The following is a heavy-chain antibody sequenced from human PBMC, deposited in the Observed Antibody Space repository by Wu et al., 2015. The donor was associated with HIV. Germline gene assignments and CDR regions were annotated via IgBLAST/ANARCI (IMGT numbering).Heavy chain of an antibody. J-gene: IGHJ4*02. CDR1: GGTFSSYA. D-gene: IGHD3-10*01. Sequence: QVQAGAGLGAEVKKPGSSVKVSCKASGGTFSSYAISWVRQAPGQGLEWMGRIIPIFGTANYAQKFQGRVTITADESTSTAYMELSSLRSEDTAVYYCARDQVRGVYPHLIDYWGQGTLVTVSS. CDR3: ARDQVRGVYPHLIDY. CDR2: IIPIFGTA. V-gene: IGHV1-69*13.